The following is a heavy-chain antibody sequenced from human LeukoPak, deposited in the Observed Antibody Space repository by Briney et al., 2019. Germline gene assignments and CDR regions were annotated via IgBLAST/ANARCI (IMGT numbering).Heavy chain of an antibody. D-gene: IGHD1-7*01. J-gene: IGHJ6*02. CDR2: INPNSGGT. CDR1: GYTFTAYN. Sequence: GASVTVSCTASGYTFTAYNMHWVRQAPGQGLEWMGWINPNSGGTNYAQKFQGRVTMTRDTSITTAYMELTRVRSDDTAVYYCARVKAPKVELRRHYFYGMDVWGQGTTVTVSS. V-gene: IGHV1-2*02. CDR3: ARVKAPKVELRRHYFYGMDV.